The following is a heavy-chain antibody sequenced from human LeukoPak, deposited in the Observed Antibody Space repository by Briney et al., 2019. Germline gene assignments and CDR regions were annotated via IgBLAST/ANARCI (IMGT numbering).Heavy chain of an antibody. Sequence: GGSLRLSCAASGFTFSTNWNASIRQAPGKGLEWVANINQGGTVKNYADSVKGRFTVSRDNAENSLYLQLSSLRVEDTGVYYCARDVGGGYHRFTGSHSGQGTLVTV. D-gene: IGHD3-22*01. CDR2: INQGGTVK. CDR3: ARDVGGGYHRFTGSH. V-gene: IGHV3-7*04. CDR1: GFTFSTNW. J-gene: IGHJ4*02.